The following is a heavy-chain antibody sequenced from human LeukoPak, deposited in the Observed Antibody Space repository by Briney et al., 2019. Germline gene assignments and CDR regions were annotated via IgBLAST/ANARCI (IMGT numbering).Heavy chain of an antibody. J-gene: IGHJ2*01. V-gene: IGHV4-34*01. D-gene: IGHD4-17*01. CDR3: ARGSYGEYGFKHWYFDL. CDR2: INQSGSI. CDR1: GGSFSGYY. Sequence: LKPSETLSLTCAVYGGSFSGYYWNWIRQPQEKGLEWIGEINQSGSINYNPSLKSRVTMSVDTSKNQFSLKLSSVTAADTAVYYCARGSYGEYGFKHWYFDLWGRGTLVTVSS.